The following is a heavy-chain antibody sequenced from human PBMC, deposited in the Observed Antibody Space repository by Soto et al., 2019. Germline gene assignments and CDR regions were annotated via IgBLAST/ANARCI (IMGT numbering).Heavy chain of an antibody. J-gene: IGHJ4*02. Sequence: QVQLVQSGAEVRRPGTSVRISCTTSGYNFNTYGIIWVRQVPGEGLEWMGWISGYNGFTKYAQSLEDRVTLSTDMSTSTAFLELRNLRSGDTALYFCARDRDYSHTDADIDYWGQGTLVTVSS. CDR1: GYNFNTYG. V-gene: IGHV1-18*01. CDR3: ARDRDYSHTDADIDY. D-gene: IGHD3-22*01. CDR2: ISGYNGFT.